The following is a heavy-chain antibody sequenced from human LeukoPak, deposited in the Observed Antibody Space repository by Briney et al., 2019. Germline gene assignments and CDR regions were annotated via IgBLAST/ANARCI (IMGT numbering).Heavy chain of an antibody. V-gene: IGHV4-34*01. CDR2: INHSGST. Sequence: PSETLSLTCAVYGGSFSGYYWSWIRQPPGKGLEWIGEINHSGSTNYNPSLKSRATISVDTSKNQFSLKLSSVTAADTAVYYCAREGEGVKFDYWGQGTLVTVSS. CDR3: AREGEGVKFDY. J-gene: IGHJ4*02. CDR1: GGSFSGYY. D-gene: IGHD3-16*01.